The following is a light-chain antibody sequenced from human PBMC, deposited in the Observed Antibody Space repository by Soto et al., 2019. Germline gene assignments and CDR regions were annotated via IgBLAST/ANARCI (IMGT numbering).Light chain of an antibody. V-gene: IGKV1-5*03. J-gene: IGKJ1*01. Sequence: DLQMTQSPSTLSASVGDRVTITCRASQSIDSWLAWYQQKPGKTPNLLIYEASSLESGVPSRFSGSVSVTEFTLTFCSLPPDDFATYYCQQYRSYSAGRFRQGTNVDIK. CDR2: EAS. CDR3: QQYRSYSAGR. CDR1: QSIDSW.